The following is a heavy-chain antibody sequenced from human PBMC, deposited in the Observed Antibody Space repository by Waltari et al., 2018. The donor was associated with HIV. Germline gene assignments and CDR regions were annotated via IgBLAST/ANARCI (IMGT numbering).Heavy chain of an antibody. D-gene: IGHD3-3*01. CDR2: IYYSGTT. J-gene: IGHJ5*02. CDR1: GGSIRNRDNY. CDR3: AREYDFWSGYPNWFDP. Sequence: QLHLEESGPGLVKPSETLSLSCTISGGSIRNRDNYWSWIRQPPGKGLEWIASIYYSGTTYFNPSLKSRVTISVDTSKNQFSLKLTSVTAADTAVYYCAREYDFWSGYPNWFDPWGQGTLVTVSS. V-gene: IGHV4-39*02.